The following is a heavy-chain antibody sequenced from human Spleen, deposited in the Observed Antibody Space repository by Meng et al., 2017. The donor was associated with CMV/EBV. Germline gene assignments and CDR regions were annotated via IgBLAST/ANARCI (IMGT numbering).Heavy chain of an antibody. CDR3: ATTYYYDTTGYSDDGFDV. CDR2: MNPNNGNT. Sequence: ASVKVSCKASGYTFTSYDVTWVRQATGQGLEWMGWMNPNNGNTGYAQKFQGRVTMTRKTSISIAYMELSSLRSEDTAVYYCATTYYYDTTGYSDDGFDVWGQGTMVIVSS. D-gene: IGHD3-22*01. J-gene: IGHJ3*01. V-gene: IGHV1-8*01. CDR1: GYTFTSYD.